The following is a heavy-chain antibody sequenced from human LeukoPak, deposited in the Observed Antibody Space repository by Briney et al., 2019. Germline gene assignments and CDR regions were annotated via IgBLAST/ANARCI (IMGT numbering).Heavy chain of an antibody. J-gene: IGHJ4*02. CDR3: ARGLATKARGDY. Sequence: GGSLRLSCAASGFTFSSYSMNWVRQAPGKGLEWVSSISSSSSYMYYADSVKGRFTISRDNAKNSLYLQMNSLRAEDTAVYYCARGLATKARGDYWGQGTLVTVSS. D-gene: IGHD1-26*01. CDR1: GFTFSSYS. V-gene: IGHV3-21*01. CDR2: ISSSSSYM.